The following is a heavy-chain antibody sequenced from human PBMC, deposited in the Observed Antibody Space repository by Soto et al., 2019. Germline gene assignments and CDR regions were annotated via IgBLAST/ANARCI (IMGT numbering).Heavy chain of an antibody. V-gene: IGHV3-23*01. Sequence: GGSLRLSCAASGFTFGSYAMSWVRQAPGKGLEWVSAISGSGGSTYYADSVKGRFTISRDNSKNTLYLQMNSLRAEDTAVYYCATITMVRGVISAPDDYWGQGTLVTVSS. J-gene: IGHJ4*02. CDR2: ISGSGGST. CDR1: GFTFGSYA. D-gene: IGHD3-10*01. CDR3: ATITMVRGVISAPDDY.